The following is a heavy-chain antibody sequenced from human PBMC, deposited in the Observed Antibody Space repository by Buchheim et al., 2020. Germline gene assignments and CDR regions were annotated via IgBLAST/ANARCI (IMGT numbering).Heavy chain of an antibody. D-gene: IGHD4-23*01. CDR1: GFTFSSYG. CDR2: IWYDGSNK. CDR3: ARDAYGGNSCFDY. Sequence: QVQLVESGGGVVQPGRSLRLSCAASGFTFSSYGMHWVRQAPGKGLEWVAVIWYDGSNKYYADSVKGRFTISRDNYKNKLYLQMNSLRAEDTAVYYCARDAYGGNSCFDYWGQGTL. J-gene: IGHJ4*02. V-gene: IGHV3-33*01.